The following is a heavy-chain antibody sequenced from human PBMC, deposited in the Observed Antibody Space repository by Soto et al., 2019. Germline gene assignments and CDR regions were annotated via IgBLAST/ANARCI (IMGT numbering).Heavy chain of an antibody. CDR1: GYTFTSYY. D-gene: IGHD3-22*01. CDR2: INPSGGST. J-gene: IGHJ6*02. Sequence: ASVKVSCKASGYTFTSYYMHWVRQAPGQGLEWMGIINPSGGSTSYAQKFQGRVTMTRDTSTSTVYMELRSLRSDDTAVYYCARAVYYYDSSGYYHYYGMDVWGQGTTVTVSS. CDR3: ARAVYYYDSSGYYHYYGMDV. V-gene: IGHV1-46*01.